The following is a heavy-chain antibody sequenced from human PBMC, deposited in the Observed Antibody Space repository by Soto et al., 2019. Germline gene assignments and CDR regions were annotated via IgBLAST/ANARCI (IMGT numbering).Heavy chain of an antibody. Sequence: ASVKVSCKASGYTFTTSAMHWVRQAPGQSLEWMGWISAATGATKYSQKFQGRVTISTDTSAATAFMDLSSLRSEDTAVYYCARDNNWADYWGQGTLVTVSS. CDR2: ISAATGAT. J-gene: IGHJ4*02. D-gene: IGHD1-1*01. CDR3: ARDNNWADY. V-gene: IGHV1-3*01. CDR1: GYTFTTSA.